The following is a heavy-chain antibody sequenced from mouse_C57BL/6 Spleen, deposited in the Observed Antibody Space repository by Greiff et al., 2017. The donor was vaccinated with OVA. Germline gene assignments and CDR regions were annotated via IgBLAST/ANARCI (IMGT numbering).Heavy chain of an antibody. CDR1: GYTFTDYN. Sequence: EVQLQQSGPELVKPGASVKMSCKASGYTFTDYNMHWVKQSHGKSLEWIGYINPNNGGTSYNQKFKGKATLTVNKSSSTAYMELRSLTSEDSAVYYCASYGSSDGYAMDYWGQGTSVTVSS. CDR2: INPNNGGT. J-gene: IGHJ4*01. CDR3: ASYGSSDGYAMDY. D-gene: IGHD1-1*01. V-gene: IGHV1-22*01.